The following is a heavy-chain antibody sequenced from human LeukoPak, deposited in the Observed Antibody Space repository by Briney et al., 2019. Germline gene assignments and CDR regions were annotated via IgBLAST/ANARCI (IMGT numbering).Heavy chain of an antibody. D-gene: IGHD3-10*01. CDR3: ARLETLLWFGELLWSWFDP. V-gene: IGHV5-51*01. CDR2: IYPGDSDT. CDR1: GYSFTSYW. J-gene: IGHJ5*02. Sequence: GESLKISCKGSGYSFTSYWIGWVRQMPGKGLEWMGIIYPGDSDTRYSPSFQGQDTISADKSISTAYLQWSSLKASDTAMYYCARLETLLWFGELLWSWFDPWGQGTLVTVSS.